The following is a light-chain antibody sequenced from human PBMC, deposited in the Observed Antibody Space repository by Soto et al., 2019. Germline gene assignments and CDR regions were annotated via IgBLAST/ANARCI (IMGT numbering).Light chain of an antibody. J-gene: IGLJ3*02. CDR1: SSDVGGYNL. V-gene: IGLV2-23*01. CDR3: CSYASSSTWV. Sequence: QSVLTQPASVSGSPGQSITISCTGTSSDVGGYNLVSWYQQYPGKAPKLMIYEDTKRPSGVSNRFSGSKSGYTASLTISGLQAEDEADYHCCSYASSSTWVFGGGTKLTVL. CDR2: EDT.